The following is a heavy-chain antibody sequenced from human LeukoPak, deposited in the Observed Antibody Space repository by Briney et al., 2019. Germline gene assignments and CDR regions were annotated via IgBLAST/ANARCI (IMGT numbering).Heavy chain of an antibody. CDR3: TKEGLPSGSSWSAWFDP. CDR2: MANDAKTT. D-gene: IGHD3-10*01. V-gene: IGHV3-30*18. CDR1: GFTFSIYG. Sequence: PGGSLRLSCAASGFTFSIYGMHWVRQAPGKGLEWVAVMANDAKTTDYADSVKGRFTISRDNSKNTLYLQMNSLRADDTAVYYCTKEGLPSGSSWSAWFDPWGQGTLVTVSS. J-gene: IGHJ5*02.